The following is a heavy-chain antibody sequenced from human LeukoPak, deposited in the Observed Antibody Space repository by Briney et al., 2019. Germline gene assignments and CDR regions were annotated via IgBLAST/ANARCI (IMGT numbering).Heavy chain of an antibody. Sequence: SVKVSCKASGGTFSSYAISWVRQAPGQGLEWMGGIIPIFGTANYAQKFQGRVTITTDESTSTAYMELSSLRSEDTAVYYCARLYDILSGYHYYFDYWGQGILVTVSS. CDR2: IIPIFGTA. CDR1: GGTFSSYA. V-gene: IGHV1-69*05. J-gene: IGHJ4*02. D-gene: IGHD3-9*01. CDR3: ARLYDILSGYHYYFDY.